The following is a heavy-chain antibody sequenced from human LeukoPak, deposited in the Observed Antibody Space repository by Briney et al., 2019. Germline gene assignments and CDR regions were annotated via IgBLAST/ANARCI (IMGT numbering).Heavy chain of an antibody. CDR3: ARVFGDYYDSSGYRDY. D-gene: IGHD3-22*01. CDR1: GYNFGDYG. V-gene: IGHV7-4-1*02. J-gene: IGHJ4*02. Sequence: ASVRVSCKTSGYNFGDYGISWVRQAPGQGLEWMGWINTNTGNPTYAQGFTGRFVFSLDTSVSTAYLQISSLKAEDTAVYYCARVFGDYYDSSGYRDYWGQGTLVTVSS. CDR2: INTNTGNP.